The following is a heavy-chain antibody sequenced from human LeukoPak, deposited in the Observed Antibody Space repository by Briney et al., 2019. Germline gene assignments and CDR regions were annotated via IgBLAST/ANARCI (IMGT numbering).Heavy chain of an antibody. CDR1: GFTFSSYE. V-gene: IGHV3-48*03. D-gene: IGHD2-15*01. CDR3: AKDQGQGRYYYYYGMDV. J-gene: IGHJ6*02. Sequence: GGSLRLSCAASGFTFSSYEMNWVRQAPGKGLEWGSYISSSGGTIYYADSVKGRFTISRDNAKNSLFLQMNSLRAEDTAVYYCAKDQGQGRYYYYYGMDVWGQGTTVTVSS. CDR2: ISSSGGTI.